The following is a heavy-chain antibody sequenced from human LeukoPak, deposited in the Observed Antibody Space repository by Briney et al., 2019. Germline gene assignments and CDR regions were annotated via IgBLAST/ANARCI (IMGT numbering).Heavy chain of an antibody. D-gene: IGHD2-2*01. CDR1: GFTFSSYE. CDR2: ISSSGSTI. CDR3: ARGYCSSTSCLGPDVLKLPVLFDP. V-gene: IGHV3-48*03. Sequence: PGGSLRLSCAASGFTFSSYEMNWVRQAPGKGLEWGSYISSSGSTIYYADSVKGRFTISRDNAKNSLYLQMNSLRAEDTAVYYCARGYCSSTSCLGPDVLKLPVLFDPWGQGTLVTVSS. J-gene: IGHJ5*02.